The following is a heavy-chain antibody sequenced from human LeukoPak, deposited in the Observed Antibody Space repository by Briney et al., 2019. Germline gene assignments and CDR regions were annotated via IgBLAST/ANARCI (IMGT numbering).Heavy chain of an antibody. CDR2: IYNSGST. Sequence: PSETLSLTCTVSGGSISSYYWSWIRQPPGKGLEWIGYIYNSGSTNYNPSLKSRVTISVDTSKNQFSLNLGSVTAADTAVYYCVRDRELNYWGQGTLVTVSS. D-gene: IGHD3-10*01. J-gene: IGHJ4*02. V-gene: IGHV4-59*01. CDR1: GGSISSYY. CDR3: VRDRELNY.